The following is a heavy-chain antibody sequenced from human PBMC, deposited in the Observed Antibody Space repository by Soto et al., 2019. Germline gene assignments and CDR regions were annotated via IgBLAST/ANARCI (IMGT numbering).Heavy chain of an antibody. J-gene: IGHJ6*02. D-gene: IGHD3-9*01. CDR3: ARESPLYGISTHNFDWLLYDYGMDV. Sequence: SETLSLTCTVSGGSISSYYWSWIRQPPGKGLEWIGYIYYSGSTNYNPSLKSRVTISVDTSKNQFSLKLSSVTAADTAVYYCARESPLYGISTHNFDWLLYDYGMDVWGQGTTVTVSS. CDR2: IYYSGST. CDR1: GGSISSYY. V-gene: IGHV4-59*01.